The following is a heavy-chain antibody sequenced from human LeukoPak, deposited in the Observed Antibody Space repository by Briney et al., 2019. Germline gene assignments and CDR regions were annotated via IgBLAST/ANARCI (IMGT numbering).Heavy chain of an antibody. J-gene: IGHJ4*02. V-gene: IGHV1-18*01. CDR2: VSTNNGNT. Sequence: VASVKVSCKASGYTFNSYGIIWVRQAPGQGLEWMGWVSTNNGNTNYAQKLQDRVTMTTSTSASTAYMELRSLRSDDTALYYCARVAGLTWWDLPDHWGQGTLVTVSS. CDR3: ARVAGLTWWDLPDH. D-gene: IGHD2-15*01. CDR1: GYTFNSYG.